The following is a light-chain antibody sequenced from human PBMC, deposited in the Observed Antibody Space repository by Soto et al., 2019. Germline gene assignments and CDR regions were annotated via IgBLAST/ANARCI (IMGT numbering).Light chain of an antibody. CDR3: QQYGSSPRT. Sequence: EIVLTQSPGTLSLSPGERATVSCRASQSVGGNYLAWYQQKPGQAPRLLIYDASSRATGIPDRFSGSGSATDFTLTISRLEPEDCAVYYCQQYGSSPRTFGQGTKVEI. J-gene: IGKJ1*01. CDR1: QSVGGNY. CDR2: DAS. V-gene: IGKV3-20*01.